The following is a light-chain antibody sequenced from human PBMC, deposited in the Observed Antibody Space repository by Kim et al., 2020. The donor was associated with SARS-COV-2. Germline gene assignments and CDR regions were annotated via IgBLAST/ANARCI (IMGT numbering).Light chain of an antibody. CDR1: KLGDKY. CDR3: QAWDSSTAWV. CDR2: QDS. Sequence: VSPGQTASIPCSGDKLGDKYACWCQQKPGHCPVLVIYQDSKRPSGIPERFSGSNSGNTATLTISGTQAMDEADYYCQAWDSSTAWVFGGGTQLTVL. J-gene: IGLJ2*01. V-gene: IGLV3-1*01.